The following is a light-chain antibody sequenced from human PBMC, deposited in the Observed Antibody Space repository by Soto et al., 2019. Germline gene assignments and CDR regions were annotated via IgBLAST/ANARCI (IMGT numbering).Light chain of an antibody. J-gene: IGKJ1*01. CDR2: ESS. CDR3: QQSYGAPRT. Sequence: DIQMTQSPSSLSASVGDRVTIICRARQSIKRFLNWYQQKPGKAPKLLIYESSILQRGVPSRFSGNASGTEFALTISSLQPEDFATYYCQQSYGAPRTFGQGTKVDIK. CDR1: QSIKRF. V-gene: IGKV1-39*01.